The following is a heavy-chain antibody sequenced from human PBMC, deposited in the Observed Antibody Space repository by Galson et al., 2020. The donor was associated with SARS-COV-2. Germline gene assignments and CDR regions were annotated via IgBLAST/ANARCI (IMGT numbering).Heavy chain of an antibody. Sequence: SQTLSLTCAVSGTSISSGSYSWNWIRQPPGKGLEWIGYISHSGGTYYNPSLQSRVTISGDRSKNQFSLRLSSVTAADTAVYYCARLHYGEYAPEAFDMWGPGTRVTVAS. J-gene: IGHJ3*02. CDR1: GTSISSGSYS. V-gene: IGHV4-30-2*01. CDR2: ISHSGGT. D-gene: IGHD4-17*01. CDR3: ARLHYGEYAPEAFDM.